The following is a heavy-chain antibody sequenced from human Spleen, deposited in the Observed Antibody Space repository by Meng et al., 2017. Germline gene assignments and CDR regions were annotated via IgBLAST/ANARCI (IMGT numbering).Heavy chain of an antibody. CDR1: GYTLTELS. D-gene: IGHD3-3*01. CDR3: ARDWSYYDFWSGYQYYYGMDV. CDR2: FDPEDGET. Sequence: ASVKVSCKVSGYTLTELSMHWVRQAPGKGLEWMGGFDPEDGETIYAQKFQGRVTMTEDTSTDTAYMELSSLRSEDTAVYYCARDWSYYDFWSGYQYYYGMDVWGQGTTVTSP. V-gene: IGHV1-24*01. J-gene: IGHJ6*02.